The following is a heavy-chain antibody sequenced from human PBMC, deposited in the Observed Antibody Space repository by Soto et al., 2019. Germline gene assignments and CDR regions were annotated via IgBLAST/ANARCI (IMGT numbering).Heavy chain of an antibody. CDR3: ARALVGASLVGGRHYGMDV. V-gene: IGHV1-69*01. J-gene: IGHJ6*02. CDR2: IIPIFGTA. CDR1: GGTFSSYA. Sequence: QVQLVRSGAEVKKPGSSVKVSCKASGGTFSSYAISWVRQAPGQGLEWMGGIIPIFGTANYAQKFQGRVTITADESTSTAYMELSSLRSEDTAVYYCARALVGASLVGGRHYGMDVWGQGTTVTVSS. D-gene: IGHD1-26*01.